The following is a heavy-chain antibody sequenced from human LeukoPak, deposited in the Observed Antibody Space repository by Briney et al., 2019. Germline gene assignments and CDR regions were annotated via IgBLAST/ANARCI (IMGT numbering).Heavy chain of an antibody. CDR3: AKLLRPEYYFDF. V-gene: IGHV3-23*01. J-gene: IGHJ4*02. CDR1: GFTFSSYA. Sequence: GGSLRLSCAASGFTFSSYAMTWVRQAPGKGLERVSGISGSGDSTYYADSVKGRFTISRDNSKNTLYLQMNSLRAEDTAVYYCAKLLRPEYYFDFWGQGTLVTVSS. D-gene: IGHD3-22*01. CDR2: ISGSGDST.